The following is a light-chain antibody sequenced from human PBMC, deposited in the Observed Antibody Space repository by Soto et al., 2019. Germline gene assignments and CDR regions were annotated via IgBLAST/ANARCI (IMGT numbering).Light chain of an antibody. CDR1: QSLVYSDGNTY. J-gene: IGKJ4*02. V-gene: IGKV2-30*01. CDR2: KVS. CDR3: MQGTDWPPVT. Sequence: DVVMTQSPLSLPVILGQPASISCRSSQSLVYSDGNTYLNWFQQRPGQSPRRMIYKVSNRDSGVPDRFSGRGSGTDFTLKISRVEAEDVGVYYCMQGTDWPPVTFGGGTKVEI.